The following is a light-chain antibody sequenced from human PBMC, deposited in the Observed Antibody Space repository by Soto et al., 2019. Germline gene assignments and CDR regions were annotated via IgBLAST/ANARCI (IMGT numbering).Light chain of an antibody. CDR3: QHYNSYSEA. Sequence: DIQMTQSPSTLSASVGDRVTITCRASQSISSWLAWYQQKPGKAPKLLIYDASSLESGVPSRFSGSGSGTEFTLTISSLQPDDFVTYYCQHYNSYSEAFGQGTRWIS. CDR1: QSISSW. V-gene: IGKV1-5*01. J-gene: IGKJ1*01. CDR2: DAS.